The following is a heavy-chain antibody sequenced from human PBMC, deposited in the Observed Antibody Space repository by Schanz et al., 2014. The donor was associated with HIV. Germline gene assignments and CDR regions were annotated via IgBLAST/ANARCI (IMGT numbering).Heavy chain of an antibody. V-gene: IGHV3-21*01. CDR2: ISSSSSYI. CDR3: ARDPAGGYSSEGDWFDP. J-gene: IGHJ5*02. Sequence: EVQLVESGGGLVKPGGSLRLSCAASGFTFSSYSLNWVRQAPGKGLEWVSFISSSSSYIYYADSVKGRFTISRDNAKNSLYLQMNSLRVEDTAVYYCARDPAGGYSSEGDWFDPWGQGTLVTVSS. D-gene: IGHD6-25*01. CDR1: GFTFSSYS.